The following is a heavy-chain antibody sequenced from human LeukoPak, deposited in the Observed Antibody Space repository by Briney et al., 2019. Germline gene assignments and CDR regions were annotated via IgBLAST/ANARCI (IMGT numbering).Heavy chain of an antibody. CDR1: GFTFSSYG. Sequence: GGSLRLSCAASGFTFSSYGMPWVRQAPGKGLEWVAVISYDGSNKYYADSVKGRFTISRDNSKNTLYLQMNSLRAEDTAVYYCAKDSPVAGTWYFDLWGRGTLVTVSS. CDR3: AKDSPVAGTWYFDL. J-gene: IGHJ2*01. D-gene: IGHD6-19*01. CDR2: ISYDGSNK. V-gene: IGHV3-30*18.